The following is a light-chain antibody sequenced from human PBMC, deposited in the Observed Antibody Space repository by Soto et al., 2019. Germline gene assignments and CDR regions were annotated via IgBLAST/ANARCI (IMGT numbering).Light chain of an antibody. J-gene: IGLJ1*01. CDR3: CSYAGSSTPYV. V-gene: IGLV2-23*02. CDR1: SSDVGSYNL. CDR2: EVS. Sequence: QSALTQPASVSGSPGQSITISCTGNSSDVGSYNLVSWYQKHPGKAPKLMIYEVSKRPSGVSNRFSGSKSGNTASLTISGLQAEDEADYYCCSYAGSSTPYVFGTGTKVTVL.